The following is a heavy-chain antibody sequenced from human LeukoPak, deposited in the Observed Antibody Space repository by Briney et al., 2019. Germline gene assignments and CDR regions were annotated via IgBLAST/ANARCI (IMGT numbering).Heavy chain of an antibody. CDR1: GGSISSGRYC. CDR3: ARDRRTGTTFSFVY. D-gene: IGHD1-7*01. J-gene: IGHJ4*02. CDR2: IYTSGST. Sequence: SETLSLTCTVSGGSISSGRYCWSWIRQPAGKGLEWIGRIYTSGSTNYNPSLKSRVTISVDTSKNQFSLKLSSVTAADTAVYYCARDRRTGTTFSFVYLGQGSLVTVSS. V-gene: IGHV4-61*02.